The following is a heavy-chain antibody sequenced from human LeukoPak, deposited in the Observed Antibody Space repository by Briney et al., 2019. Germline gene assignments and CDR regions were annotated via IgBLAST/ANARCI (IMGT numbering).Heavy chain of an antibody. CDR1: GFTFSSYG. CDR2: ISYDGSNK. V-gene: IGHV3-30*18. J-gene: IGHJ6*02. Sequence: PGGSLRLSCAASGFTFSSYGMHWVRQAPGKGLEGVAVISYDGSNKYYADSVKGRFTISRDNSKNTLYLQMNSLRAEDMAVYHCAKDHADSEITNYYYYYGMDVWGQGTTVTVSS. CDR3: AKDHADSEITNYYYYYGMDV. D-gene: IGHD3-16*01.